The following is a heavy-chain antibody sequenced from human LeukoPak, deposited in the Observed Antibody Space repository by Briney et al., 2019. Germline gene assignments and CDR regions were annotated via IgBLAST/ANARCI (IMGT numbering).Heavy chain of an antibody. CDR1: GYTFTGSY. J-gene: IGHJ1*01. Sequence: ASVKVSCKASGYTFTGSYMHWVRQAPGQGLEWMGWINPNNGGRNYAQKFQGRVAMTRDTSISTAYMELSRLTSDDTAVYYCARDWAWEQVWFQHWGQGTLVTVSS. V-gene: IGHV1-2*02. CDR2: INPNNGGR. CDR3: ARDWAWEQVWFQH. D-gene: IGHD1-26*01.